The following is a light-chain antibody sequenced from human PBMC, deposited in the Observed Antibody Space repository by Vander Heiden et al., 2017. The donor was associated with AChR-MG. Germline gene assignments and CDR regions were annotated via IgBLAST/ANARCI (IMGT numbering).Light chain of an antibody. CDR2: GES. Sequence: DIVLTPSPATLSVSPGESATLSCSARQSVSSNRAWYQQKPGQATRLLIQGESTRATGSRARSRGSGSGTEFTLTISSRQSEDVAVYYCQQYKNGTPMYTFGQGTKLEIK. V-gene: IGKV3-15*01. J-gene: IGKJ2*01. CDR3: QQYKNGTPMYT. CDR1: QSVSSN.